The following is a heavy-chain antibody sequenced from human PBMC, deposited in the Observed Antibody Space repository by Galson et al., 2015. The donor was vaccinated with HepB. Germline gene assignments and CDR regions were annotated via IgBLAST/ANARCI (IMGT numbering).Heavy chain of an antibody. CDR3: ARYDIAAAGTDYYYYYMDV. V-gene: IGHV4-30-4*01. CDR1: GGSISSGDYY. J-gene: IGHJ6*03. D-gene: IGHD6-13*01. CDR2: IYYSGST. Sequence: TLSLTCTVSGGSISSGDYYWSWIRQPPGKGLEWIGYIYYSGSTYYNPSLKSRVTISVDTSKNQFSLKLSSVTAADTAVYYCARYDIAAAGTDYYYYYMDVWGKGTTVTVSS.